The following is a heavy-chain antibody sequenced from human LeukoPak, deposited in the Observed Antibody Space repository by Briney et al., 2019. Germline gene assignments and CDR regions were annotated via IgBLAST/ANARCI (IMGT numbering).Heavy chain of an antibody. J-gene: IGHJ4*02. D-gene: IGHD1-26*01. CDR1: GFSFSTSW. CDR3: ERDMFSGSYYGVNY. Sequence: GGSLRLSCAASGFSFSTSWMSWVRQAPGTGLEWVANINHDASGKYYVDSVRGRFTISRDNAKNSLYLQMDSLRAEDTALYYWERDMFSGSYYGVNYWGQGILVTVSS. CDR2: INHDASGK. V-gene: IGHV3-7*04.